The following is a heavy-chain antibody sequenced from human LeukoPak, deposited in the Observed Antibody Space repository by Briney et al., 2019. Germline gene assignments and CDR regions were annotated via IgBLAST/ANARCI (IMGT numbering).Heavy chain of an antibody. J-gene: IGHJ4*02. V-gene: IGHV3-9*01. Sequence: GASLRLSCAASGFTFDDYAMHWVRQAPGKGLEWVSGISWNSGSIGYADSVKGRFTISRDNARNSLYLQMNSLRAEDTALYYCAKEKGYYDILTGYSPFDYWGQGTLVTVSS. CDR2: ISWNSGSI. CDR3: AKEKGYYDILTGYSPFDY. D-gene: IGHD3-9*01. CDR1: GFTFDDYA.